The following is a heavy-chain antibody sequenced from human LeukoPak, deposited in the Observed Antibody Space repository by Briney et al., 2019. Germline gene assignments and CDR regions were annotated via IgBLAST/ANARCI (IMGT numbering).Heavy chain of an antibody. CDR1: GFTFSTCA. J-gene: IGHJ4*02. CDR3: TKSGGSGSLRYFDY. D-gene: IGHD3-10*01. V-gene: IGHV3-23*01. Sequence: GGSLRLSCAASGFTFSTCAMRWVRQSPGKGLEWVSSISGSGGTTYYADSVKGRFTITRDNSKSTLDLQIDSLRAEDTAIYYCTKSGGSGSLRYFDYWGQGTLVTASP. CDR2: ISGSGGTT.